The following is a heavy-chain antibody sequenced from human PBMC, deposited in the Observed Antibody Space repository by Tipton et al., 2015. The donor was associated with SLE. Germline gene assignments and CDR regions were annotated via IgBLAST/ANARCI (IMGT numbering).Heavy chain of an antibody. J-gene: IGHJ4*02. CDR2: IFPRDSDT. D-gene: IGHD1-26*01. Sequence: QLVQSGAEVKEPGESLKMSCKTFGYYFTNYWIGWVRQMPGKGLEWMGIIFPRDSDTRYSPSFQGQVTISADNSINTAYLQWRWLKASDTAIYYCARAPSGVSDPHYFDYWGQGTLVTV. V-gene: IGHV5-51*01. CDR1: GYYFTNYW. CDR3: ARAPSGVSDPHYFDY.